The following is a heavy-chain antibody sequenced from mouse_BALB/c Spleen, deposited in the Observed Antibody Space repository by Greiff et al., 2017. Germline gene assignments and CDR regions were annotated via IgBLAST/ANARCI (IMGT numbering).Heavy chain of an antibody. CDR1: GYTFTSYV. D-gene: IGHD2-3*01. CDR2: INPYNDGT. J-gene: IGHJ3*01. V-gene: IGHV1-14*01. Sequence: VQLQQPGPELVKPGASVKMSCKASGYTFTSYVMHWVKQKPGQGLEWIGYINPYNDGTKYNEKFKGKATLTSDKSSSTAYMELSSLTSEDSAVYYCARSLYDGYYVGFAYWGQGTLVTVSA. CDR3: ARSLYDGYYVGFAY.